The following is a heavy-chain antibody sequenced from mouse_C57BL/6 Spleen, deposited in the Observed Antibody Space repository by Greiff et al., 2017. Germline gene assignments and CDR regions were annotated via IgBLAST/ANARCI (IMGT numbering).Heavy chain of an antibody. Sequence: QVQLQQPGAELVRPGSSVKLSCKASGYTFTSYWMDWVKQRPGQGLEWIGNIYPSDSETHYNQKFKDKAPLTVDKSSSTAYMQLSSLTSEDSAVYYCARDTTVVATGYFDVWGTGTTVTVSS. D-gene: IGHD1-1*01. J-gene: IGHJ1*03. CDR2: IYPSDSET. CDR3: ARDTTVVATGYFDV. CDR1: GYTFTSYW. V-gene: IGHV1-61*01.